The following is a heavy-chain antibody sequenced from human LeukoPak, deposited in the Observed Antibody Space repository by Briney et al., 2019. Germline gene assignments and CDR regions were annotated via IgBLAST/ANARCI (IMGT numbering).Heavy chain of an antibody. J-gene: IGHJ4*02. CDR1: GFTFSDYY. Sequence: PGGSLRLSCAASGFTFSDYYMTWIRQAPGKGLEWVSYISSRGSTIYYADSVKGRFTISRDDAKNSLYLQMNSLRAEDTAVYYCARPLPLSSTSCYAIDYWGQGTLVTVSS. D-gene: IGHD2-2*01. CDR2: ISSRGSTI. V-gene: IGHV3-11*04. CDR3: ARPLPLSSTSCYAIDY.